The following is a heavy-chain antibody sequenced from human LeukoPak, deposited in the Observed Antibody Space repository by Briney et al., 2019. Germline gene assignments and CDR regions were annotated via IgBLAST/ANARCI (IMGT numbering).Heavy chain of an antibody. V-gene: IGHV3-30*02. Sequence: GGSLRLSCAASGFTFSSYGMHWVRQAPGKGLEWVAFIRYDGSNKYYADSVKGRFTISRDNSKNSLSLQMNSLRAEDTAVYYCARVAENAWGQGTLVTVSS. CDR3: ARVAENA. J-gene: IGHJ5*02. CDR2: IRYDGSNK. CDR1: GFTFSSYG. D-gene: IGHD6-13*01.